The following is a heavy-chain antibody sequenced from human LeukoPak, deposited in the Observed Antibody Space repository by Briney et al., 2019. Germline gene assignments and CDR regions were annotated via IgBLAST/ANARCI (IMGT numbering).Heavy chain of an antibody. J-gene: IGHJ3*02. CDR2: ISGSGGST. CDR3: ARIKRDYYDSSGYYPLIGAFDI. CDR1: GFTFSSYG. V-gene: IGHV3-23*01. Sequence: GGSLRLSCAASGFTFSSYGMSWVRQAPGKGVEWVSAISGSGGSTYYADSVKGRFTISRDNSKNTLYLQMNSLRAEDTAVYYCARIKRDYYDSSGYYPLIGAFDIWGQGTMVTVSS. D-gene: IGHD3-22*01.